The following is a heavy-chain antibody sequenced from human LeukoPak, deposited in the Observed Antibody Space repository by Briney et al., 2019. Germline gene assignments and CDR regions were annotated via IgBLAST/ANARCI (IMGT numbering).Heavy chain of an antibody. J-gene: IGHJ4*02. Sequence: SETLSLTCAVYGGSFSGYYWSWIRQPPGKGLEWIGSIYYSGSTYYNPSLKSRVTISVDTSKNQFSLKLSSVTAADTAVYYCARHGTQWFGELSCLDYWGQGTLVTVSS. CDR2: IYYSGST. V-gene: IGHV4-34*01. D-gene: IGHD3-10*01. CDR1: GGSFSGYY. CDR3: ARHGTQWFGELSCLDY.